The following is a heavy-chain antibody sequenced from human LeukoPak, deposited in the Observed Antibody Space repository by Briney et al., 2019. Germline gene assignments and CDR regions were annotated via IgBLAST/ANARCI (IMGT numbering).Heavy chain of an antibody. Sequence: ASVKVSCKASGGTFSNYAISWVRQAPGQGLECMGRIIPMFGTTNYAQKFQGRVTITTDESTSTAYMEVSSLRIEDTAVYYCASVTVTTWAPDGHMYVWGKGTTVTVSS. V-gene: IGHV1-69*05. J-gene: IGHJ6*03. CDR2: IIPMFGTT. CDR1: GGTFSNYA. D-gene: IGHD4-11*01. CDR3: ASVTVTTWAPDGHMYV.